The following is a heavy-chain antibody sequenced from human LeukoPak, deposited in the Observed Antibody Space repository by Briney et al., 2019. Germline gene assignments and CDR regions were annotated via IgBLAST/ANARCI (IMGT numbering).Heavy chain of an antibody. CDR3: ARATELLPVLDY. D-gene: IGHD1-26*01. Sequence: ASVKVSCKASGGTFSSYAISWVRQAPGQGLEWMGIINPSGGSTSYAQRFQGRVTMTRDTSTSTVYMELSSLRSEDTAVYYCARATELLPVLDYWGQGTLVTVSS. CDR1: GGTFSSYA. V-gene: IGHV1-46*01. CDR2: INPSGGST. J-gene: IGHJ4*02.